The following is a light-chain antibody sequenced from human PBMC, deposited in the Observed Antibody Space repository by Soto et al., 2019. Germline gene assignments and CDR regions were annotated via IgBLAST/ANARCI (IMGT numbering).Light chain of an antibody. Sequence: DIQMTQSPSTLSASVGDRVTITCRASQSKSSWLAWYQQKPGKAPKLLIYDASSLESWVPSRFSGSGSGTEFTLTISSLQPDDFATYYCQQYNSYSWTFGQGTKV. CDR3: QQYNSYSWT. CDR1: QSKSSW. J-gene: IGKJ1*01. CDR2: DAS. V-gene: IGKV1-5*01.